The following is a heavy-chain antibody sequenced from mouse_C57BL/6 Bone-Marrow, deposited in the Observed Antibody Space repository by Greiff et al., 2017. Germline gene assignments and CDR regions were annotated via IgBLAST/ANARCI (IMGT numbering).Heavy chain of an antibody. J-gene: IGHJ1*03. CDR1: GYAFSSYW. CDR3: ARDRGFYYYDSSYGYFDV. D-gene: IGHD1-1*01. CDR2: IYPGDGDT. V-gene: IGHV1-80*01. Sequence: VQLKESGAELVKPGASVKISCKASGYAFSSYWMNWVKHRPGKGLEWIGQIYPGDGDTNYNGTFKGKATLTAEQSSSTAYMQLRSLTSEDSAVYFCARDRGFYYYDSSYGYFDVWGTGTTVTVSS.